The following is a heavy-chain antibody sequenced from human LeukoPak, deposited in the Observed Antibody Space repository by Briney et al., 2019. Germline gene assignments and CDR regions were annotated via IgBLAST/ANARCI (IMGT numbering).Heavy chain of an antibody. CDR2: INPNSGGT. CDR3: ARDRAPVIVVVPAASDY. V-gene: IGHV1-2*02. CDR1: GYTFTSYG. Sequence: GASVKVSCKASGYTFTSYGISWVRQAPGQGLEWMGWINPNSGGTNYAQKFQGRVTMTRDTSISTAYMELSRLRSDDTAVYYCARDRAPVIVVVPAASDYWGQGTLVTVSS. J-gene: IGHJ4*02. D-gene: IGHD2-2*01.